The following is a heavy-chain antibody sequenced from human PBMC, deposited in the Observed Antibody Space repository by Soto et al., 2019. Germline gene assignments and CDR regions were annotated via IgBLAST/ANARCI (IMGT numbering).Heavy chain of an antibody. V-gene: IGHV2-5*02. J-gene: IGHJ6*02. Sequence: QITLKESGPTLLKPTQTLTLTCSVSGFSLNTGGLGVGWIRQPPGKALEWLALIYWDDDKRYSPSLRNRLSISKEPSNTLVVFTMTNMDPVDTATYYCIHSRCGGDCLRSYSSHYYYGLDVWGQGTTVTVSS. CDR3: IHSRCGGDCLRSYSSHYYYGLDV. CDR2: IYWDDDK. CDR1: GFSLNTGGLG. D-gene: IGHD2-21*02.